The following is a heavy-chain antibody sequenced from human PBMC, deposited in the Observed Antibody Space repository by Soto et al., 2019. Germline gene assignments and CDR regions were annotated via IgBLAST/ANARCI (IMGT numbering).Heavy chain of an antibody. D-gene: IGHD2-2*01. CDR1: GFTFTYYA. CDR3: AKDRDYPRDQFHY. Sequence: EVQLLESGGGLVQPGGSLRLSCTASGFTFTYYAFSWVRQAPCKGLEWVSAISANGQGIYYADSVRGRFIISRDNSKNTVFLHMDSLRAEDTAVYYCAKDRDYPRDQFHYWGQGTLVTVSS. V-gene: IGHV3-23*01. CDR2: ISANGQGI. J-gene: IGHJ4*02.